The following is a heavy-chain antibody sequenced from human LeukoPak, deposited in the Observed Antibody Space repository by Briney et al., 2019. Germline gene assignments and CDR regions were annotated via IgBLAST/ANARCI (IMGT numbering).Heavy chain of an antibody. V-gene: IGHV1-2*06. CDR1: GYTFTGYY. Sequence: GASVKVSCKASGYTFTGYYMHWVRQAPGQGLEWMGRINPNSGGTNYAQKFQGKVTMTRDTSISTAYMELSRLRSDDTAVYYCARGSFYDFNWFDPWGQGTPVTVSS. CDR3: ARGSFYDFNWFDP. D-gene: IGHD3/OR15-3a*01. J-gene: IGHJ5*02. CDR2: INPNSGGT.